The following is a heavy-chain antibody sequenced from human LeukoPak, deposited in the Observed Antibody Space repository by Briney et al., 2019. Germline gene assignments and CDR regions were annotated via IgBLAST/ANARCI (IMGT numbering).Heavy chain of an antibody. J-gene: IGHJ4*02. CDR2: INPNSGGT. D-gene: IGHD6-13*01. Sequence: ASVKVSCKASGYTFTGYYMHWVRQAPGQGLEWMGWINPNSGGTNYAQKFQGRVTMTRDTSISTAYMELSRLRSDDTAVYYCARGRIAAAGTPDYWGRGTLVTVSS. CDR3: ARGRIAAAGTPDY. CDR1: GYTFTGYY. V-gene: IGHV1-2*02.